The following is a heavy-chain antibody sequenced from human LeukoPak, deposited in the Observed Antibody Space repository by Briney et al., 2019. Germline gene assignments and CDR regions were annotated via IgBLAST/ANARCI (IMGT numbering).Heavy chain of an antibody. J-gene: IGHJ4*02. V-gene: IGHV1-46*01. CDR3: ARPVDTASLVN. D-gene: IGHD5-18*01. CDR1: EYTFINYY. CDR2: INPSGGSA. Sequence: GASVKVSCKASEYTFINYYMHWVRQAPGQGLEWMGIINPSGGSAYYAQKFQGRVTMTSDVSTSTFHMELSSLRSEDTAVYYCARPVDTASLVNWGQGTLVTVSS.